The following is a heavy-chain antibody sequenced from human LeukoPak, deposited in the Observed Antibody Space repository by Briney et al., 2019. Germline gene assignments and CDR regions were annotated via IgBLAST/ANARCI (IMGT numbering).Heavy chain of an antibody. CDR3: ARDLHGRWFDP. D-gene: IGHD2-8*01. CDR1: GGSISSYY. J-gene: IGHJ5*02. CDR2: SPYSGST. Sequence: KPSATLSLTCTFAGGSISSYYWNWIRQSPGKGLEWIGYSPYSGSTNYNPSLKSRVTISIDTSKNQFYLKLSSVTAADTAIYYCARDLHGRWFDPWGQGTLVTVSS. V-gene: IGHV4-59*01.